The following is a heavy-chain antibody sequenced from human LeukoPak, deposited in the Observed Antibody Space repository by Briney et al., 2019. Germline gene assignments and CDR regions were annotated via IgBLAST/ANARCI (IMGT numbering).Heavy chain of an antibody. CDR2: SYYTGST. CDR3: ARETLDWFIDN. CDR1: GGSFSGYY. J-gene: IGHJ4*02. Sequence: SETLSLTCAVYGGSFSGYYWSWIRQPPGKGLEYIGHSYYTGSTNYNPSLKSRVTISVDTSRNQFSLRLSSVTAADTAVYYCARETLDWFIDNWGQGTLVTVSS. V-gene: IGHV4-59*01. D-gene: IGHD3-9*01.